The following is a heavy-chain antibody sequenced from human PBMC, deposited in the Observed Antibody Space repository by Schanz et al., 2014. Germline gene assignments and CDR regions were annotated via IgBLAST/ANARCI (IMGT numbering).Heavy chain of an antibody. D-gene: IGHD2-2*01. Sequence: DLVESGGGFIQRGESLRLSCSASGFSFSSYSMNWVRQAPGKGLEWVSSISSSGSYIYYADSVKGRFSISRDNAKNSLFLQMNRLRAEDTAVYYCAKDLLYGAPMPLNHLDYWGQGTLVTVSS. CDR3: AKDLLYGAPMPLNHLDY. V-gene: IGHV3-21*04. J-gene: IGHJ4*02. CDR2: ISSSGSYI. CDR1: GFSFSSYS.